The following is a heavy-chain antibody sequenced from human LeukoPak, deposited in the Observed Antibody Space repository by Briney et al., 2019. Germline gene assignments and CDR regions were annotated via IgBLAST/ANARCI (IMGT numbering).Heavy chain of an antibody. J-gene: IGHJ5*02. D-gene: IGHD3-3*01. CDR2: IYYSGST. CDR1: GGSISTSNYY. V-gene: IGHV4-61*05. CDR3: ARGREWSWFDP. Sequence: TASETLSLTCAVSGGSISTSNYYWGWIRQPQGKGLEWIGYIYYSGSTNYNPSLKSRVTISVDTSKNQFSLKLSSVTAADTAVYYCARGREWSWFDPWGQGTLVTVSS.